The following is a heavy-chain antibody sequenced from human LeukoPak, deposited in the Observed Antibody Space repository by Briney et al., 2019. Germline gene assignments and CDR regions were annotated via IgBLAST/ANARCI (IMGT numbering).Heavy chain of an antibody. Sequence: SGGSLRLSCAASGFTVSSNYMSWVRQAPGKGLEWVSVIYSGGSTYYADSAKGRFTISRDNSKNTLYLQMSSLRAEDTAVYYCAREHPLLRCFDYWGQGTLVTVSS. V-gene: IGHV3-53*01. CDR1: GFTVSSNY. J-gene: IGHJ4*02. CDR2: IYSGGST. D-gene: IGHD2-21*02. CDR3: AREHPLLRCFDY.